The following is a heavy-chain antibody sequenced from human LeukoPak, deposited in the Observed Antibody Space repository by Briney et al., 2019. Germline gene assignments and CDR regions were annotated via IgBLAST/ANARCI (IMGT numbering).Heavy chain of an antibody. V-gene: IGHV4-34*01. CDR2: INHSGST. CDR1: GGSFSGYY. D-gene: IGHD6-13*01. Sequence: PSETLSLTCAVYGGSFSGYYWSWIRQPPGKGLEWIGEINHSGSTNYNPSLKSRVTISVDTSKNQFSLKLSSVTAADTAVYYCARGRKRQLVYYMDVWGKGTTVTVSS. CDR3: ARGRKRQLVYYMDV. J-gene: IGHJ6*03.